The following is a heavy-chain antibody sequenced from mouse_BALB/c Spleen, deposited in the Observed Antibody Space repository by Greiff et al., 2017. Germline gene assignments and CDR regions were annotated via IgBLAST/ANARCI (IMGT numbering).Heavy chain of an antibody. CDR3: ARAYYGNYGYFDY. Sequence: VKLVESGPGLVAPSQSLSITCTVSGFSLTSYGVHWVRQPPGKGLEWLGVIWAGGSTNYNSALMSRLSISKDNSKSQVFLKMNSLQTDDTAMYYCARAYYGNYGYFDYWGQGTTLTVSS. J-gene: IGHJ2*01. CDR2: IWAGGST. V-gene: IGHV2-9*02. CDR1: GFSLTSYG. D-gene: IGHD2-10*01.